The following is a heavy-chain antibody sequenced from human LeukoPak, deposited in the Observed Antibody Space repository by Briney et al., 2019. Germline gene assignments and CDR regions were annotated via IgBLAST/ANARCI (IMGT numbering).Heavy chain of an antibody. Sequence: SETLSLTCTVSGGSISSYYWSWIRQPPGKGLEWIGYIYYSGSTNYNPSLKSRVTISVDTSKNQFSLKLSSVTAADTAVYYCARDGDSGDFVGAFDVWGQGTLVTVSS. J-gene: IGHJ3*01. CDR3: ARDGDSGDFVGAFDV. CDR2: IYYSGST. D-gene: IGHD4-17*01. V-gene: IGHV4-59*01. CDR1: GGSISSYY.